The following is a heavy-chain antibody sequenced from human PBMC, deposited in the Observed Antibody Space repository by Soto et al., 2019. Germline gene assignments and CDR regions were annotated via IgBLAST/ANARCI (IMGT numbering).Heavy chain of an antibody. CDR1: GFTSTTYD. V-gene: IGHV3-33*01. D-gene: IGHD2-8*01. CDR2: IWSDGGNK. J-gene: IGHJ4*02. Sequence: GGSLRLSCAASGFTSTTYDMHWVRQAPGKGLEWVAVIWSDGGNKYYADSVKGRFTISRDYSKNTLYLQMNTLRAEDTALYFCARGSNDHSYYFDYWGQGTLVTVSS. CDR3: ARGSNDHSYYFDY.